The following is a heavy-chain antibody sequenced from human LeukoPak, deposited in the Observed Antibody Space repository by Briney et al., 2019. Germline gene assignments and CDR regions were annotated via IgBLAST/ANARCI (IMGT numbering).Heavy chain of an antibody. CDR1: GGTFSSYA. CDR2: IIPIFGTA. CDR3: ARDPLRFLEYSDYYGMDV. Sequence: AASVKVSCKASGGTFSSYAISWVRQAPGQGLEWVGGIIPIFGTANYAQKFQGRVTITADESTSTAYMELSSLRSEDTAVYYCARDPLRFLEYSDYYGMDVWGQGTTVTVSS. J-gene: IGHJ6*02. V-gene: IGHV1-69*01. D-gene: IGHD3-3*01.